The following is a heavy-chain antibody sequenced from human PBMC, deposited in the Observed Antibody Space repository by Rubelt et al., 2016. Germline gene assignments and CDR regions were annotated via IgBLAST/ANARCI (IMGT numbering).Heavy chain of an antibody. D-gene: IGHD4-17*01. Sequence: EVQLVESGGVVVQPGGSLRLSCAASGFTFDDYTMHWVRQAPGKGLEWVSLINWDGGSTYYADFVKGRFTISRDTIKNSLYLQMNSLRTEDTAFYYCAKDTMTGATVMIDYWGQGTLVTVSS. J-gene: IGHJ4*02. CDR2: INWDGGST. CDR3: AKDTMTGATVMIDY. CDR1: GFTFDDYT. V-gene: IGHV3-43*01.